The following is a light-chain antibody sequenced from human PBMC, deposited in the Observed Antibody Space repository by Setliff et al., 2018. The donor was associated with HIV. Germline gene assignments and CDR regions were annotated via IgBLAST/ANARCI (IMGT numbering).Light chain of an antibody. CDR1: SNDIGGFDY. CDR2: DVI. Sequence: QSALTQPPSVSGSPGQSVTTACTGTSNDIGGFDYVSWYQQHPGKAPKLVIYDVIKRPAGVSDRFSASKSGSTASLAISGLQADDEGDYYCCSYAGTDTFVVFGTGTKVTVL. V-gene: IGLV2-11*01. CDR3: CSYAGTDTFVV. J-gene: IGLJ1*01.